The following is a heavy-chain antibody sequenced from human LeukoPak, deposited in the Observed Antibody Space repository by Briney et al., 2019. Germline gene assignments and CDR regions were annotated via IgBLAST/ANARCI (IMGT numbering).Heavy chain of an antibody. CDR3: ARDNTAMDDSFDY. D-gene: IGHD5-18*01. CDR1: GGSISSGGYY. V-gene: IGHV4-31*03. CDR2: IYYSGST. Sequence: SETLSLTCTVSGGSISSGGYYWRWIRQHPGKGLEWIAYIYYSGSTYYNPSLKGRVTISVDTSKNQFSLKLSSVTAADTAVYYCARDNTAMDDSFDYWGQGTLVTVSS. J-gene: IGHJ4*02.